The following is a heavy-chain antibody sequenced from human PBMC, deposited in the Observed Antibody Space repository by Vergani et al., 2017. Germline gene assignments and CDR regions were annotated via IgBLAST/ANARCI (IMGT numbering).Heavy chain of an antibody. CDR3: ARGDYGILAGYRY. V-gene: IGHV1-46*03. Sequence: QVQVVQSGAEVKKSGASVKVFCKTSGYTFSNYYMHWVRQAPGQGLEWMGIINPSGGHTKYAQKFQGRVTMTRDTSTSTVYMELSSLRSEDTAIYYCARGDYGILAGYRYWGQGTLVTVSA. CDR1: GYTFSNYY. D-gene: IGHD3-9*01. CDR2: INPSGGHT. J-gene: IGHJ4*02.